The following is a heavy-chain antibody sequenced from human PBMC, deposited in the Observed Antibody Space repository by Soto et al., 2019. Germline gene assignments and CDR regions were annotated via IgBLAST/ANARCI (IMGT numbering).Heavy chain of an antibody. CDR3: AIDRRFYVFLIGYHYVTQYYYYGMDV. J-gene: IGHJ6*02. D-gene: IGHD3-3*01. V-gene: IGHV3-23*01. Sequence: PGGSLRLSCAASGFTFSSYAMSWVRQAPGKGLKWVSAISGSGGSTYYADSVKGRFTISRDNSKNTLYLQMNSLRAEDTAVYYCAIDRRFYVFLIGYHYVTQYYYYGMDVWGQGTTVTVSS. CDR2: ISGSGGST. CDR1: GFTFSSYA.